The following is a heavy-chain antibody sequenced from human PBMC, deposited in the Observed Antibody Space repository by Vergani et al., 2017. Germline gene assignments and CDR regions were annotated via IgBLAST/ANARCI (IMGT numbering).Heavy chain of an antibody. CDR3: ARDHFLVVAAPHYMDV. CDR2: ISSSGSTI. Sequence: QVQLVESGGGLVKPGGSLRLSCAASGFTFSDYYMSWIRQAPGKGLEWVSYISSSGSTIYYADSVKGRFTISRDNAKNSLYLQINSLRAEDTAVYYCARDHFLVVAAPHYMDVWGKGTTVTVSS. J-gene: IGHJ6*03. D-gene: IGHD2-15*01. V-gene: IGHV3-11*01. CDR1: GFTFSDYY.